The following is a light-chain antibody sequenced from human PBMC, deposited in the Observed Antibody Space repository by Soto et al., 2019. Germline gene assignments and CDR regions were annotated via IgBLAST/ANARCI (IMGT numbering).Light chain of an antibody. Sequence: QSALTQPASVSGSPGQSITISCTGTSSDVGAYNYVSWYQHHPGKVPKVMIYGVSNRPSGVSNRFSGSKSGNTASLTISGLQADDEADYYCHSYTTSTTRLFGGGTKLTVL. CDR3: HSYTTSTTRL. CDR1: SSDVGAYNY. CDR2: GVS. V-gene: IGLV2-14*01. J-gene: IGLJ2*01.